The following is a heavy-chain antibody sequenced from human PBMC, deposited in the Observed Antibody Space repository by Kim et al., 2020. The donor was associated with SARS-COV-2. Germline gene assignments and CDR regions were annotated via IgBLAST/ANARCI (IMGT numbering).Heavy chain of an antibody. Sequence: GGSLRLSCAASGFTFSGSAMHWVRQASGKGLEWVGHIRSKANSYATAYAASVKGRFTISRDDSKNTAYLQMNSLKTEDTAVYYCTRRDEGFGELLFGSYYYYGMDVWGQGTTVTVSS. J-gene: IGHJ6*02. D-gene: IGHD3-10*01. V-gene: IGHV3-73*01. CDR3: TRRDEGFGELLFGSYYYYGMDV. CDR1: GFTFSGSA. CDR2: IRSKANSYAT.